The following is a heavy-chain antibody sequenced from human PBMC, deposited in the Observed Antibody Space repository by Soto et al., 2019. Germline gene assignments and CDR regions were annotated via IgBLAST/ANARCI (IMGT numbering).Heavy chain of an antibody. CDR2: VYSTGST. CDR3: ARDAIRGSDAMMAY. CDR1: GASIRGSYYF. D-gene: IGHD3-16*01. Sequence: PSETLSLTCTVTGASIRGSYYFWGWIRQPPGEGLEWLGYVYSTGSTYYNPSRKSRISMLVDTSTNHFSLMPSDVSAADTAVYYFARDAIRGSDAMMAYWGLGTLVTVSS. J-gene: IGHJ4*02. V-gene: IGHV4-30-4*08.